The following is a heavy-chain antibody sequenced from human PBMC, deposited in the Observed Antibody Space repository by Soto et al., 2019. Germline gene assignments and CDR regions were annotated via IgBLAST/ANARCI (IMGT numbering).Heavy chain of an antibody. J-gene: IGHJ4*02. CDR2: ICYSGST. CDR1: GGSISSSSYY. CDR3: ESYSRSWNFDY. V-gene: IGHV4-39*01. Sequence: SETLSLTCTVSGGSISSSSYYWGWIRQPPGKGLEWIGSICYSGSTYYNPPLKSRVTISVDTSKNQFSLKLSSVTAADTAVYYCESYSRSWNFDYWGQGSLVTVSS. D-gene: IGHD6-13*01.